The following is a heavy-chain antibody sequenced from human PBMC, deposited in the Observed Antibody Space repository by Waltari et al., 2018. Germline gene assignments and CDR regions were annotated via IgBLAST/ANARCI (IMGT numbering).Heavy chain of an antibody. CDR2: STTDGAYT. CDR1: GFTFSSYW. Sequence: EVQLVESGGGLVQRGGSLRLSCAASGFTFSSYWMYWVRQAPGKGREWVSRSTTDGAYTDYADSVKGRFTASRDNSKNTLYLQMNTLGVEDTAIYFCVSGLWPSASWYLGFWGQGTLVTVSS. CDR3: VSGLWPSASWYLGF. J-gene: IGHJ4*02. V-gene: IGHV3-74*02. D-gene: IGHD6-13*01.